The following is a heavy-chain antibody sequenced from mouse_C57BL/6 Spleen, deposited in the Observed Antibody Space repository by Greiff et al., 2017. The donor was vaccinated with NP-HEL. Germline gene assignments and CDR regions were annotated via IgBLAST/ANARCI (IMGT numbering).Heavy chain of an antibody. CDR2: IYPSDSET. V-gene: IGHV1-61*01. D-gene: IGHD3-2*02. J-gene: IGHJ2*01. CDR3: ARDSSGRHYFDY. Sequence: QVQLQQPGAELGGPGSSVKLSCKASGYTFNSFWVGWVKQRPGQGLVWIGNIYPSDSETHYNQKFKDKATLTVDKSSSTAYMQLSSLTSEDSAVYYCARDSSGRHYFDYWGQGTTLTVSS. CDR1: GYTFNSFW.